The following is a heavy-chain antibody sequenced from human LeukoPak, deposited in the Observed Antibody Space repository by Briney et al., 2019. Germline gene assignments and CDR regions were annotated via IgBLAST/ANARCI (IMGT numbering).Heavy chain of an antibody. V-gene: IGHV4-39*01. D-gene: IGHD5-18*01. J-gene: IGHJ4*02. CDR3: VSPRGFSYGYFDY. CDR1: GGSISSSSAY. CDR2: IYYSKNT. Sequence: PSETLSLTCTVPGGSISSSSAYWGWIRQPPGKGLEWIGSIYYSKNTYYNPSLKSRVTISADTSKNQFPLTLGSVSATDTAVYYCVSPRGFSYGYFDYWGQGTLVTVSS.